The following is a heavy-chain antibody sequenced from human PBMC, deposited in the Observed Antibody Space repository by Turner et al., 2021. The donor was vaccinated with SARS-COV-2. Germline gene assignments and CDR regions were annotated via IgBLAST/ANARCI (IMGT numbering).Heavy chain of an antibody. CDR1: GGSISSGGYS. CDR3: ARDGMVVGAFDI. Sequence: QVQLQESGAGLVKPLQTLSLTCPVSGGSISSGGYSWSWIRQHPGKCLEWIGYIYYSGNTYYNPSLKSRVTISVDTSKNQFSLRLNAVTAADTAVYYCARDGMVVGAFDIWGQGTMVTVSS. D-gene: IGHD1-26*01. V-gene: IGHV4-31*03. CDR2: IYYSGNT. J-gene: IGHJ3*02.